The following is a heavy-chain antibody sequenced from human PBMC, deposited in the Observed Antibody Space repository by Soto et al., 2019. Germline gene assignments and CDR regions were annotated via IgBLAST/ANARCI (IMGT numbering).Heavy chain of an antibody. Sequence: SETLSLTCAVYGGSFSGYYWSWIRQPPGKGLEWIGEINHSGSTNYNPSLKSRVTISVDTSKNQFSLKLSSVTAADTAVYYCARGKQRYYVFWSGPNWFDPWGQGTLVTVSS. D-gene: IGHD3-3*01. V-gene: IGHV4-34*01. CDR1: GGSFSGYY. CDR3: ARGKQRYYVFWSGPNWFDP. CDR2: INHSGST. J-gene: IGHJ5*02.